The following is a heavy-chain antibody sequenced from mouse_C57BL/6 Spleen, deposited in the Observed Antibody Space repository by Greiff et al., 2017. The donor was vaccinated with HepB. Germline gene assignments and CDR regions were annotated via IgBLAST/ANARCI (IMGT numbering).Heavy chain of an antibody. J-gene: IGHJ2*01. D-gene: IGHD1-1*01. Sequence: VQLQQSGAELVRPGASVKLSCTASGFNIKDYYMHWVKQRPEQGLEWIGRIDPEDGDTEYAPKFQGKATMTADTSSNTAYLQLSSLTSEDTAVYYCTTHRPLTTVSYYFDYWGQGTTLTVSS. CDR2: IDPEDGDT. CDR1: GFNIKDYY. CDR3: TTHRPLTTVSYYFDY. V-gene: IGHV14-1*01.